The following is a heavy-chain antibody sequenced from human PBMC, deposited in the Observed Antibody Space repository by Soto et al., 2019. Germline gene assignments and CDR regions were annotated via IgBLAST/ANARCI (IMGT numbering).Heavy chain of an antibody. J-gene: IGHJ5*02. Sequence: QVHLEQSGAEVKKPGSSVKVSCKFSGGTFSSYVIIWVRQAPGQGLEWMGGIILVSGTANYAQKFHGRVTISADAATNTAYMELSSVRFDDTAVYYCATVDRSVALVGWFDPWGQGTLVTVSS. V-gene: IGHV1-69*01. CDR1: GGTFSSYV. CDR3: ATVDRSVALVGWFDP. CDR2: IILVSGTA. D-gene: IGHD2-8*02.